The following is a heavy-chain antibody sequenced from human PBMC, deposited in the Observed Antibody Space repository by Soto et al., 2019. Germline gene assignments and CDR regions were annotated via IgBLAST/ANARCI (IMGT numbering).Heavy chain of an antibody. D-gene: IGHD2-15*01. V-gene: IGHV3-30*18. Sequence: GGSLRLSCAASGFTFSSYGMHWVRQAPGKGLEWVAVISYDGSNKYYADSVKGRFTISRDNSKNTLYLQMNSLRAEDTAVYYCAKSSRVVTPVTRSFDYWGQGTLVTVSS. CDR2: ISYDGSNK. CDR1: GFTFSSYG. J-gene: IGHJ4*02. CDR3: AKSSRVVTPVTRSFDY.